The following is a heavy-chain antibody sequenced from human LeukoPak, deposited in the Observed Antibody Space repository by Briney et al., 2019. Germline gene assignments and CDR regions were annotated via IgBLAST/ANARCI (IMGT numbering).Heavy chain of an antibody. D-gene: IGHD6-19*01. J-gene: IGHJ6*03. CDR3: ARVAVAGTPYYYYYMDV. Sequence: GGSLRLSCAASGFTFSSYSMNWVRQAPGKGLEWVSSISSSSSYIYYADSVKGRFTISRDNAKDSLYLQMNSLRAEDTAVYYCARVAVAGTPYYYYYMDVWGKGTTVTVSS. V-gene: IGHV3-21*01. CDR1: GFTFSSYS. CDR2: ISSSSSYI.